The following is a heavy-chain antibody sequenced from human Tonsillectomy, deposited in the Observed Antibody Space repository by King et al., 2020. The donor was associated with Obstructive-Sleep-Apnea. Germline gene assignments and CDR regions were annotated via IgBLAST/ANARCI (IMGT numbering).Heavy chain of an antibody. D-gene: IGHD2-21*02. J-gene: IGHJ4*02. V-gene: IGHV3-7*01. CDR3: AREGISDCGDDCPFDY. CDR2: IKEDGSEK. CDR1: GFPLRNYW. Sequence: VQLVESGGGLVQPGGSLRLSCAASGFPLRNYWMSWVRQAPGKGLEWVANIKEDGSEKYYVDSVKGRFTISRDNAKNSLFLQMNSLRAEDRAVYYCAREGISDCGDDCPFDYWGQGSQVTVSS.